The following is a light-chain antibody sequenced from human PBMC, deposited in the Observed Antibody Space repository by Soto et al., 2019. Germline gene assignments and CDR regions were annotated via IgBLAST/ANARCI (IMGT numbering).Light chain of an antibody. CDR1: QSVTNW. J-gene: IGKJ1*01. CDR3: QQYNTYVAT. V-gene: IGKV1-5*01. CDR2: HAS. Sequence: DIQMTQSPSTLPASLGDRVTITCRASQSVTNWLAWYQQKPGKAPKLLIYHASTLNSGVPSRFSGSGSGTEFTLTISSLQRDDFATYFCQQYNTYVATFGQGTKVEIK.